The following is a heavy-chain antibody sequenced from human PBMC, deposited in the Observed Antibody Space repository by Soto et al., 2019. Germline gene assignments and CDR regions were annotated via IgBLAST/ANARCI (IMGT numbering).Heavy chain of an antibody. D-gene: IGHD3-16*01. V-gene: IGHV3-21*03. Sequence: GGSLRLSCVASGFTFRSCTMTWVRQTPGKGLEWVASISSSSRNIYYTDSVRTRFTISRDNTGNSVYLQMRSLRPDDTAVYYCVRDAPQRLEEFDSWGQGTLVTVSS. CDR1: GFTFRSCT. CDR3: VRDAPQRLEEFDS. CDR2: ISSSSRNI. J-gene: IGHJ5*01.